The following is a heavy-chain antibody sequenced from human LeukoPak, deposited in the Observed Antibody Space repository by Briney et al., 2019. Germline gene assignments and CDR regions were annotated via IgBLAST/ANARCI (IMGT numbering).Heavy chain of an antibody. CDR1: GGSFSGYY. CDR2: INHSGST. Sequence: SETLSLTCAVYGGSFSGYYWSWIRQPPGKGLEWIGEINHSGSTNYNPSLKSRVTISVDTSKNQFSLKLSSVTAADTAVYYCARDVGYCSSTSCHASGWFDPWGQGTLVTVSS. CDR3: ARDVGYCSSTSCHASGWFDP. D-gene: IGHD2-2*01. V-gene: IGHV4-34*01. J-gene: IGHJ5*02.